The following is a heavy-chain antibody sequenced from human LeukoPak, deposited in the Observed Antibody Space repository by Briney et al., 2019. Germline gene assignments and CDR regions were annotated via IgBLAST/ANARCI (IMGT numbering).Heavy chain of an antibody. V-gene: IGHV4-59*01. CDR3: ARDVWGSYRSYFDY. CDR2: IYYSGST. Sequence: SETLSLTCTVSGGSISSYYWSWIRQPPGRGLEWIGYIYYSGSTNYNPSLKSRVTISVDMSKNQFSLKLSSVTAADTAVYYCARDVWGSYRSYFDYWGQGTLVTVSS. CDR1: GGSISSYY. D-gene: IGHD3-16*02. J-gene: IGHJ4*02.